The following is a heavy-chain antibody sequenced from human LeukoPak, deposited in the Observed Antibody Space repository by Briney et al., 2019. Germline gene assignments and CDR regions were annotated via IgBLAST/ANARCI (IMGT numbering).Heavy chain of an antibody. V-gene: IGHV1-69*04. D-gene: IGHD2-15*01. Sequence: SVKVSCKASGGTFSSYAISWVRQAPGQGLEWMGRIIPILGIANYAQKFQGRVTITADKSTSTAYMELSSLRSEDTAVYYCARAGDCSGDSCYSGGFDPWGQGTLVTVSS. CDR1: GGTFSSYA. CDR3: ARAGDCSGDSCYSGGFDP. CDR2: IIPILGIA. J-gene: IGHJ5*02.